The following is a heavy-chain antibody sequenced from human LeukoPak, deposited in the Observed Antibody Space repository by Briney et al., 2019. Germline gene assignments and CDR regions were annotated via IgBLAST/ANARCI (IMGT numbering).Heavy chain of an antibody. CDR3: ARHKLNSLRSGSYRAYYYYGMDV. Sequence: PSETLSLTCTVSGGSISSYYWSGIRQPPGKGLEWIGYIYYNGSTNYNPSLKSRVTISVDTSKNQFSLKLSSVTAADTAVYYCARHKLNSLRSGSYRAYYYYGMDVWGQGTTVTVSS. J-gene: IGHJ6*02. CDR1: GGSISSYY. CDR2: IYYNGST. V-gene: IGHV4-59*08. D-gene: IGHD3-10*01.